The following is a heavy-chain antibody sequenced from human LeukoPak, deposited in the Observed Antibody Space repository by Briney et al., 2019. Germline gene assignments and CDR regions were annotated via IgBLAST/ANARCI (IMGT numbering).Heavy chain of an antibody. CDR2: FSGNGGST. Sequence: ETLSLTCAVYGGSSSGYYWSWVRQAPGKGLEWVSGFSGNGGSTYYADSVKGRFTISRDNSKNTPYLQMNSLRAEDTAVYYCAKDYADYYYYMDVWGKGTTVTISS. CDR3: AKDYADYYYYMDV. J-gene: IGHJ6*03. D-gene: IGHD2-2*01. V-gene: IGHV3-23*01. CDR1: GGSSSGYY.